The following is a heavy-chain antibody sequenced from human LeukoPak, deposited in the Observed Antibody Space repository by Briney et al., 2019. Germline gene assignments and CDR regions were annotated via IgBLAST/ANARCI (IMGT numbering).Heavy chain of an antibody. J-gene: IGHJ3*02. CDR2: INPNSGGT. Sequence: ASVKVSCKASGYTFTGYYMHWMRQAPGQGLEWMGWINPNSGGTNYAQKFQGRVTMTRDTSISTAYMELSRLRSDDTAVYYCAREQLVGATMGAFGIWGQGTMVTVSS. D-gene: IGHD1-26*01. CDR1: GYTFTGYY. V-gene: IGHV1-2*02. CDR3: AREQLVGATMGAFGI.